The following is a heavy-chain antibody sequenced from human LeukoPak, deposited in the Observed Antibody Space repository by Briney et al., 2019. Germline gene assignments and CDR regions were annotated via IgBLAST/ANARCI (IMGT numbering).Heavy chain of an antibody. CDR3: AKVGGLGQGSYYDFWSGYYYYYYMDV. Sequence: GGSLRLSCAASGFTFSSYAMSWVRQAPGKGLEWVSAISGSGGSTYYADSVKGRFTISRDNSKNTLYLQMNSLRAEDTAVYYCAKVGGLGQGSYYDFWSGYYYYYYMDVWGKGTTVTVSS. CDR2: ISGSGGST. J-gene: IGHJ6*03. CDR1: GFTFSSYA. V-gene: IGHV3-23*01. D-gene: IGHD3-3*01.